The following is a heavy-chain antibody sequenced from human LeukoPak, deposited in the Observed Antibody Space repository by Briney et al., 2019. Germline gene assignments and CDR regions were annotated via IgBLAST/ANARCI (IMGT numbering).Heavy chain of an antibody. Sequence: SETLSLTCIVSGGSISSYYWSWIRQPPGKGLEWIGYIYTSGSTHYNPSLKSRVTISVDRSKNQFSLKLRCVTAADTAVYYCARRNSSGYSYCFAPWGEGTLVTVSS. J-gene: IGHJ5*02. D-gene: IGHD3-22*01. CDR1: GGSISSYY. CDR2: IYTSGST. CDR3: ARRNSSGYSYCFAP. V-gene: IGHV4-4*09.